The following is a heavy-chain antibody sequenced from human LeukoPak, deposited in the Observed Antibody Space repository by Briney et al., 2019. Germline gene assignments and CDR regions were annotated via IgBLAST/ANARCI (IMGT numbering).Heavy chain of an antibody. D-gene: IGHD2-15*01. CDR3: TRDCSGGSCWGDAFDI. CDR1: GFTFSSYS. Sequence: GGSLRLSCAASGFTFSSYSMNWVRQAPGKGLEWVSSINSDSSLMFYAESVKGRFAISRDNARNSLYLQMNSLRTEDTAVFYCTRDCSGGSCWGDAFDIWGQGTMVTVSS. J-gene: IGHJ3*02. CDR2: INSDSSLM. V-gene: IGHV3-21*03.